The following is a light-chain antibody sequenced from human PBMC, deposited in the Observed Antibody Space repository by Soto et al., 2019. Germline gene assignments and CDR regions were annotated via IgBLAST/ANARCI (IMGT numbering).Light chain of an antibody. CDR1: QGISSW. CDR2: AAS. V-gene: IGKV1-12*01. J-gene: IGKJ4*01. CDR3: QQANSFPLT. Sequence: IQITQTPSSLSSFVVDRFTITCLTRQGISSWLGWYQQKPGKAPKLLIYAASSLQSGVTSRFSGSGSGTDFTLTISSLQPEDFANYYCQQANSFPLTFGGGTKVDIK.